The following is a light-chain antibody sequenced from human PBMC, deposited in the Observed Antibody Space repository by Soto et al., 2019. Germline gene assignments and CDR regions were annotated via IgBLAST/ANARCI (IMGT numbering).Light chain of an antibody. J-gene: IGKJ1*01. Sequence: DIQMTQSPSTLSASVGDRVTITCRASQSTSTWLAWYQQRPGKTPKLLISEASKLESGVPSRFSASGSGTEFTLTISSLQPDDFATCYCQQYITYPYAFGQGTKVEIK. CDR3: QQYITYPYA. V-gene: IGKV1-5*03. CDR1: QSTSTW. CDR2: EAS.